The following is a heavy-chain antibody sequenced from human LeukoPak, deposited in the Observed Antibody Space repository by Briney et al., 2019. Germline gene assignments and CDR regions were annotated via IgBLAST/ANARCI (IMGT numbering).Heavy chain of an antibody. CDR1: GFTFSAST. CDR3: ARSFYGSSWLFYFHY. J-gene: IGHJ4*02. CDR2: ISSDGGST. D-gene: IGHD6-13*01. Sequence: HTGGSLRLSCAASGFTFSASTLHWVRQAPGKGLEYVSGISSDGGSTYYANSVRGRFTISRDNSKNTVYLQMGSLRVEDMAVYYCARSFYGSSWLFYFHYWGQGTLVTVSS. V-gene: IGHV3-64*01.